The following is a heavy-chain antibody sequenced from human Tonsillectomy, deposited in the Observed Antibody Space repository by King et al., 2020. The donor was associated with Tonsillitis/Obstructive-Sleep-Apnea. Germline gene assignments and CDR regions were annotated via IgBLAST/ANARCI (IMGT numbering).Heavy chain of an antibody. Sequence: QLQESGPGLVKPSETLSLTCTVSGGSISSYYWSWIRQPPGKGLEWIGYIYYSGSTNYNPSLKSRVTISVDTSKNQFSLKLSSVTAADTAVYYCARAYSDILTGYLHDAFDIWGQGTMVTVSS. V-gene: IGHV4-59*08. CDR2: IYYSGST. CDR1: GGSISSYY. J-gene: IGHJ3*02. D-gene: IGHD3-9*01. CDR3: ARAYSDILTGYLHDAFDI.